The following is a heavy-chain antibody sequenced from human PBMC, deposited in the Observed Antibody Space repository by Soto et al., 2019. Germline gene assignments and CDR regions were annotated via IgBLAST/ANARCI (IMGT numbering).Heavy chain of an antibody. Sequence: GGSLRLSCAASGFTFSSYAMHWVRQAPGKGLEWVAVISYDGSNKYYADSVKGRFTISRDNSKNTLYLQMNSLRAEDTAVYYCARDYELELAQGLDYWGQGTLVPVSS. CDR3: ARDYELELAQGLDY. CDR2: ISYDGSNK. J-gene: IGHJ4*02. CDR1: GFTFSSYA. D-gene: IGHD1-7*01. V-gene: IGHV3-30-3*01.